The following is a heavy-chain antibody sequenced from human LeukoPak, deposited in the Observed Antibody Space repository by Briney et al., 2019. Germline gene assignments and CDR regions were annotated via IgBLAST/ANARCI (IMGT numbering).Heavy chain of an antibody. D-gene: IGHD3-22*01. J-gene: IGHJ4*02. CDR1: GYTFTDYY. V-gene: IGHV1-2*02. Sequence: VASVKVSCKASGYTFTDYYMHWVRQAPGQGLEWMGWINPNSGGTHYIQKFQDRVTMTRDTSISTAYMELSSLRSDDTAMYYCAIEVYYHDSNSFVYWGQGTLVTVSS. CDR3: AIEVYYHDSNSFVY. CDR2: INPNSGGT.